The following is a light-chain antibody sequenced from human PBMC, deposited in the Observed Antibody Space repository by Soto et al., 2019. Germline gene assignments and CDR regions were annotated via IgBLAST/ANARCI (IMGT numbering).Light chain of an antibody. V-gene: IGKV1-33*01. CDR3: QQYDNLLALT. CDR2: DAS. Sequence: DIQMTQSPSSLSASVGDRVTIACQASQDISKYLNWYQFRPGQAPRLLIYDASNLETGVPSRFRGSGSGTQFTLTITSLQPEDVATYYCQQYDNLLALTFGEGTKVQIK. CDR1: QDISKY. J-gene: IGKJ4*01.